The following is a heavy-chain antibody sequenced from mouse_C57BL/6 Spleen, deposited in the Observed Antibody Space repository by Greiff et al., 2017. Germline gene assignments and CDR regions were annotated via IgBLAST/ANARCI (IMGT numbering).Heavy chain of an antibody. J-gene: IGHJ2*01. Sequence: VQLQQSGAELVKPGASVKISCKASGYAFSSYWMNWVKQRPGTGLEWIGQIYPGDGDTNYNGKFKGKATLTADKSSSTAYMQLISLTSEDSSFYFCARGDFYGSSYNFDYWGQGTTLTVAS. CDR2: IYPGDGDT. CDR1: GYAFSSYW. V-gene: IGHV1-80*01. D-gene: IGHD1-1*01. CDR3: ARGDFYGSSYNFDY.